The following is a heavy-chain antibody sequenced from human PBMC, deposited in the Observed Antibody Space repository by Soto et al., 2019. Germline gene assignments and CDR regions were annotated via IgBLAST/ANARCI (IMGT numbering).Heavy chain of an antibody. J-gene: IGHJ6*02. CDR3: AREAGTTRYYGMDV. V-gene: IGHV3-33*01. CDR1: GFTFSSYG. D-gene: IGHD1-7*01. CDR2: IWYDGSNK. Sequence: QVQLVESGGGVVQPGRSLRLSCAASGFTFSSYGMHWVRQAPGKGLEWVAVIWYDGSNKYYADSVKGRFTISRDNSKNTLHLQMNSLRADDTAVYYCAREAGTTRYYGMDVWGQGTTVTVSS.